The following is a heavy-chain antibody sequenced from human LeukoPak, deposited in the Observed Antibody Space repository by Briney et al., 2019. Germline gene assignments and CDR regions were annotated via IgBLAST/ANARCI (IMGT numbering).Heavy chain of an antibody. V-gene: IGHV4-61*02. CDR3: ARDSTITMVRGVIITGFNWLDP. J-gene: IGHJ5*02. Sequence: PSETLSLTCTVSGGSISSGSYYWSWIRQPAGKGLEWIGRIYTSGSTNYNPSLKSRVTISVDTSKNQFSLKLSSVTAADTAVYYCARDSTITMVRGVIITGFNWLDPWGQGTLVTVSS. D-gene: IGHD3-10*01. CDR1: GGSISSGSYY. CDR2: IYTSGST.